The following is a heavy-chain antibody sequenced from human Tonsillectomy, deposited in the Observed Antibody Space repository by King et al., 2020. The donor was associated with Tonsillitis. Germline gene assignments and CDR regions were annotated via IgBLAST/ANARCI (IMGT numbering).Heavy chain of an antibody. Sequence: VQLVESGGGLVQPGRSLRLSCAASGFTLDDYAMHWVRQAPGKGLEWVSGISWNGGSVGYADSVKGRFTISRNNAKNSLYLQMNSLRAEDTAFYYCAKDNTGTGGFDYWGQGTLVTVSS. CDR1: GFTLDDYA. CDR2: ISWNGGSV. D-gene: IGHD4-17*01. J-gene: IGHJ4*02. CDR3: AKDNTGTGGFDY. V-gene: IGHV3-9*01.